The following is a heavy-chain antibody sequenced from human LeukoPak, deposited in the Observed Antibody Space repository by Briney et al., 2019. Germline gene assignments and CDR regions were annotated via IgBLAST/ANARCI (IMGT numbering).Heavy chain of an antibody. CDR1: GFTFSSYG. Sequence: TGGSLRLSCAASGFTFSSYGMHWVRQAPGKGLEWVAVISYDGSNKYYADSVKGRFTISRDNSKNTLYLQMNSLRAEDTAVYYCARVFGDTAMVGAFDIWGQGTMVTVSS. V-gene: IGHV3-30*19. D-gene: IGHD5-18*01. CDR3: ARVFGDTAMVGAFDI. J-gene: IGHJ3*02. CDR2: ISYDGSNK.